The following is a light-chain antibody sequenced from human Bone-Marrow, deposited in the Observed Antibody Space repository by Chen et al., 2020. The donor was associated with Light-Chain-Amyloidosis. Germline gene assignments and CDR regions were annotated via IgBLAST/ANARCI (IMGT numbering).Light chain of an antibody. CDR1: NIGSTS. CDR2: DDS. Sequence: SYVLTQPSSVSVAPGQTAPIACGGNNIGSTSVHWYQQTPGQAPLLVVYDDSDRPSGIPARLSGSNSGHTATLTISRVEAGDEADYSCQVWDRSSDRPVFGGGTKLTVL. CDR3: QVWDRSSDRPV. J-gene: IGLJ3*02. V-gene: IGLV3-21*02.